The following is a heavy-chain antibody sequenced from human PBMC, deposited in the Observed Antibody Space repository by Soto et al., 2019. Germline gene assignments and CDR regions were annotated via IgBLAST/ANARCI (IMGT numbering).Heavy chain of an antibody. V-gene: IGHV4-39*07. CDR1: GGSISSSSYY. CDR2: IYYRGNT. CDR3: AREGGLKCSGSSCQVDL. J-gene: IGHJ4*02. D-gene: IGHD2-15*01. Sequence: QLQLQESGPGLVKPSETLSLTCTVSGGSISSSSYYWGWIRQPPGKGLEWIGRIYYRGNTYYNPSLTTRTTLIGDTSHTQVFLMVSPATAVDTAVYCCAREGGLKCSGSSCQVDLWGQGTLVTVSS.